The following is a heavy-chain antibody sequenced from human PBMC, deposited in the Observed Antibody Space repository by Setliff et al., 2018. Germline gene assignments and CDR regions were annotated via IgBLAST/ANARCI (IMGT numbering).Heavy chain of an antibody. Sequence: GASVKVSCKTSGYTFISYGISWVRQAPGQGLEWMGWISGYNGNTDYAQNFQGRVSMTRNTSISTAYMELNGLTSEDTAVYYCARSKVEAAMVKHNWFDPWGQGTLVTVSS. V-gene: IGHV1-18*01. D-gene: IGHD5-18*01. CDR1: GYTFISYG. J-gene: IGHJ5*02. CDR2: ISGYNGNT. CDR3: ARSKVEAAMVKHNWFDP.